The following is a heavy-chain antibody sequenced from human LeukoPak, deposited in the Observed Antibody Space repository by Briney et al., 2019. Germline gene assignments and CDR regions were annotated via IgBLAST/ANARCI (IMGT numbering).Heavy chain of an antibody. Sequence: PSETLSLTCTVSGGSISSYYWSWIRQPPGKGLEWIGYFYYSRSTNYNPSLKSRVTISIDTSKNRFSLELSSVTAADAAVYYCARDGNYDSSGYPSAFDIWGQGTMVNVSS. V-gene: IGHV4-59*01. D-gene: IGHD3-22*01. J-gene: IGHJ3*02. CDR2: FYYSRST. CDR3: ARDGNYDSSGYPSAFDI. CDR1: GGSISSYY.